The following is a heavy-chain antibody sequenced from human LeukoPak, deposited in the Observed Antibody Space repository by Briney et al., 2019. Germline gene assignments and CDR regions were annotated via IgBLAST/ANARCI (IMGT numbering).Heavy chain of an antibody. D-gene: IGHD5-18*01. J-gene: IGHJ6*02. CDR2: IIPVLNIT. Sequence: ASVQVSRKTSGGTFSTSAITWVRQAPGQGLEWMGRIIPVLNITTYAQRFQGRVTITADTSTSTVYMELSSLRSEETAVYYCARDQGLTAPPPYGLDVWGQGTTVTVSS. CDR3: ARDQGLTAPPPYGLDV. V-gene: IGHV1-69*04. CDR1: GGTFSTSA.